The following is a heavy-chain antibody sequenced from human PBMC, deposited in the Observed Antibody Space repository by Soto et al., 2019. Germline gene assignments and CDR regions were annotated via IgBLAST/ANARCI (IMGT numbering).Heavy chain of an antibody. CDR3: ARGRYYGSGSYYNLSNYYYYYKDV. CDR2: INHSGST. CDR1: GGSFSGYY. V-gene: IGHV4-34*01. Sequence: SETLSLTCAVYGGSFSGYYWSWIRQPPGKGLEWIGEINHSGSTSYNPSLKSRVTISVDTSKNQFSLKLSSVTAADTAVYYCARGRYYGSGSYYNLSNYYYYYKDVWGKGTTVTFSS. J-gene: IGHJ6*03. D-gene: IGHD3-10*01.